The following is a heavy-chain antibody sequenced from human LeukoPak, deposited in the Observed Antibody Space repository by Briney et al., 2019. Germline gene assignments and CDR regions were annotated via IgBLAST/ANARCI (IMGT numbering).Heavy chain of an antibody. CDR2: IDHSGST. D-gene: IGHD3-3*01. J-gene: IGHJ5*02. CDR3: AIAIFGVVKT. V-gene: IGHV4-38-2*01. CDR1: GYSISSGYY. Sequence: PSETLSLTCAVSGYSISSGYYWGWIRQPPGKGLEWIGSIDHSGSTHYNPSLKSRVTISVDTSKNQFSLKLSSVTAADTAVYYCAIAIFGVVKTWGQGTLVTVSS.